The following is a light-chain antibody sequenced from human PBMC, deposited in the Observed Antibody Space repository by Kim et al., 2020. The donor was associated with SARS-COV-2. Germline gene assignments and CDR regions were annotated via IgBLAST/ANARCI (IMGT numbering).Light chain of an antibody. CDR1: QGISSY. V-gene: IGKV1-9*01. J-gene: IGKJ1*01. CDR2: AAY. Sequence: DIQLTQSPSFLSASVGDRVTITCRASQGISSYLAWYQQEAGKAPKLLIYAAYTLQSGVPSRFSGSGSGTEFTLTISSLQPEDFATYYCQHLDAYPPWTFGQGTKVDIK. CDR3: QHLDAYPPWT.